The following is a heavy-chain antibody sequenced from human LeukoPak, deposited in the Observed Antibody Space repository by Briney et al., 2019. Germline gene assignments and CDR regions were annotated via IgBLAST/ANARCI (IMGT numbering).Heavy chain of an antibody. V-gene: IGHV1-46*01. J-gene: IGHJ5*02. CDR1: GYTFTSYY. CDR2: INPSGGST. CDR3: ASDTAMVPGFDP. D-gene: IGHD5-18*01. Sequence: ASVTVFCKASGYTFTSYYMHWVRQAPGQGLEWMGIINPSGGSTSYAQKFQGRVTMTRDTSTSTVYMELSSLRSEDTAVYYCASDTAMVPGFDPWGQGTLVTVSS.